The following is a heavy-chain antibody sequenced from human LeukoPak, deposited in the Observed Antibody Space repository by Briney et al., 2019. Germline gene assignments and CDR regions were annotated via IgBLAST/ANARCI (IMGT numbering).Heavy chain of an antibody. J-gene: IGHJ4*02. CDR2: ISYSGST. V-gene: IGHV4-59*08. Sequence: SETLSLTCTVSGGSISSYYWNWIRQPPGKGLEWIGYISYSGSTNYNPSLKSRVTISVDTSKNQFSLKLSSVTAADTAVYYCARRESGHPFDSWGQGTLVIVSS. CDR3: ARRESGHPFDS. D-gene: IGHD1-26*01. CDR1: GGSISSYY.